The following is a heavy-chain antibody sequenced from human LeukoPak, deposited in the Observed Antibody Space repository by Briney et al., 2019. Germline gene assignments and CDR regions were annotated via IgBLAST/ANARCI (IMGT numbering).Heavy chain of an antibody. CDR1: GFTFSTYF. D-gene: IGHD2-21*01. V-gene: IGHV3-30-3*01. J-gene: IGHJ3*02. CDR3: ARERQDTILHSGAFDI. Sequence: GRSLRLSCAASGFTFSTYFMHWVRQAPGKGLEWVADIASDGSHTFYVESVKGRFTISRGNSKNTLYLQMNSQRAEDTAVYFCARERQDTILHSGAFDIWGQGTMVTVSS. CDR2: IASDGSHT.